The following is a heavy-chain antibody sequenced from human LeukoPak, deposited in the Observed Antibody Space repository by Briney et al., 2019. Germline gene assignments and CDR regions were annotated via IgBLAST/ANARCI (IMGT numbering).Heavy chain of an antibody. D-gene: IGHD1-26*01. J-gene: IGHJ4*02. V-gene: IGHV4-59*08. CDR1: GGSISSYY. CDR3: AGAIVGAQGGWVY. CDR2: LYYTGNT. Sequence: SETLSLTCTVSGGSISSYYWSWIRQPPGRGLEWVGYLYYTGNTDYNPSLKSRVTIAADTSKNQFSLKLSSVTAADTALYYCAGAIVGAQGGWVYWGQGILVTVSS.